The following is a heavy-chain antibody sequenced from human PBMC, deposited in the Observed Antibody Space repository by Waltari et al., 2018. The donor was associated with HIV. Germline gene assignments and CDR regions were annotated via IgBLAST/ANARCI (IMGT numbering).Heavy chain of an antibody. CDR2: INTDTGSP. V-gene: IGHV7-4-1*02. D-gene: IGHD1-26*01. Sequence: QVQLVQSGSGLKRPGALVKLSCKASGYTFTKNSINWVRQAPGQGLEWMGWINTDTGSPTYAQGFTGQFVFSLDTAVSTAYLQITSLKAEDTAVYYCARDGGRSRAFDYWGQGTLVTVSS. CDR1: GYTFTKNS. CDR3: ARDGGRSRAFDY. J-gene: IGHJ4*02.